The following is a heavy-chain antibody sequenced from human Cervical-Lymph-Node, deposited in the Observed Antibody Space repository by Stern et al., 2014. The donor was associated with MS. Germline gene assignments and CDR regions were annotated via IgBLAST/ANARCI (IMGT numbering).Heavy chain of an antibody. D-gene: IGHD1-1*01. CDR1: GFTFSNYW. CDR2: INQDGSEK. J-gene: IGHJ4*02. V-gene: IGHV3-7*01. CDR3: ARGTLAPGVDY. Sequence: EVQLLESGGGLVQPGGSLRLSCAASGFTFSNYWMNWVRQAPGKGLEWVANINQDGSEKSYVDSVKGRFAVSRDNAKNALYLQMNSLRAEDTAVYYCARGTLAPGVDYLGQGTLVTVSS.